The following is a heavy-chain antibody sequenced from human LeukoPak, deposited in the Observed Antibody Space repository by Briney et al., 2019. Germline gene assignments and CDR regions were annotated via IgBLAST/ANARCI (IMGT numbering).Heavy chain of an antibody. D-gene: IGHD6-19*01. CDR2: INHSGST. Sequence: KPSETLSLTCAVYGGSFSGYYWSWIRRPPGKGLEWIGEINHSGSTNYNPSLKSRVTISVDTSKNQFSLKLSSVTAADTAVYYCARVRAVADDAFDIWGQGTMVTVSS. V-gene: IGHV4-34*01. J-gene: IGHJ3*02. CDR1: GGSFSGYY. CDR3: ARVRAVADDAFDI.